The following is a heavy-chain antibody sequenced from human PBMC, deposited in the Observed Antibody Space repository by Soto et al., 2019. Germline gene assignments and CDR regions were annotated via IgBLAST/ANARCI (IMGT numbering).Heavy chain of an antibody. V-gene: IGHV3-11*06. CDR2: ISSSSSST. D-gene: IGHD1-26*01. Sequence: GGSLRLSCASSVCIFRDFDMSCIRHFPGKCLEWLSKISSSSSSTDYADSVKGRFTISRDNSKNSLYLQMSSLRAEDTAVYYCARDRGGRSIFGGTYRMDSWGKGTSVTGS. J-gene: IGHJ6*03. CDR3: ARDRGGRSIFGGTYRMDS. CDR1: VCIFRDFD.